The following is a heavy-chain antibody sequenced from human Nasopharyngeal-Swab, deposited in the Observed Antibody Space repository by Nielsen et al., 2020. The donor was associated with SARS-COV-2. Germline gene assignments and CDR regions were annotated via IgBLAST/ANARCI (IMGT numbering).Heavy chain of an antibody. D-gene: IGHD1-26*01. CDR2: IYSGGSST. CDR1: GFTFSSYA. V-gene: IGHV3-23*03. J-gene: IGHJ4*02. Sequence: GASLKISCAASGFTFSSYAMSWVRQAPGKGLEWVSVIYSGGSSTYYADSVKGRFTISRDNSKNTLYLQMNSLRAEDTAVYYCAKDQGSYYDYWGQGTLVTAPQ. CDR3: AKDQGSYYDY.